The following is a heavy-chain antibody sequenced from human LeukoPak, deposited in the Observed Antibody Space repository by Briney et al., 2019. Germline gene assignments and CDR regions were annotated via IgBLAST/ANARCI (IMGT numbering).Heavy chain of an antibody. CDR3: ARDRYTGSYYGY. V-gene: IGHV3-7*01. Sequence: PGGSLRLSCVASGFTFSSYWMTWVRQAPGKGLKGWANIKQDGSEKYYVDSVRGRFTISRDNAMNSLYLQMNSLRAEDTAVYYCARDRYTGSYYGYWGQGTLVTVSS. J-gene: IGHJ4*02. CDR2: IKQDGSEK. D-gene: IGHD1-26*01. CDR1: GFTFSSYW.